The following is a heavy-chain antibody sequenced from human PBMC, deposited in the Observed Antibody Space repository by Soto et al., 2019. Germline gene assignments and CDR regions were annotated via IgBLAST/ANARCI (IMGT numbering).Heavy chain of an antibody. CDR2: ISYDGSNK. Sequence: QVQLVESGGGVVQPGRSLRLSCAASGFTFSSYGMHWVRQAPGKWLEWVAVISYDGSNKYYADSVKGRFTISRDNSKNTLYLQMNSLRAEDTAVYYCAKDYYDSSGYYGVWGQGTLVTVSS. CDR3: AKDYYDSSGYYGV. D-gene: IGHD3-22*01. V-gene: IGHV3-30*18. J-gene: IGHJ4*02. CDR1: GFTFSSYG.